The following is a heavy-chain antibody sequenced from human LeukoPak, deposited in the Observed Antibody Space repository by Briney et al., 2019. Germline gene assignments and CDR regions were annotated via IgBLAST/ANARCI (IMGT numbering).Heavy chain of an antibody. D-gene: IGHD3-16*01. V-gene: IGHV1-18*01. Sequence: SVKVSCNASAYSSTNYDISWVRQAPGQGLEWMRCISPYNGEAEYAQNIQGRLTTTTDTSTNTAYLELRSMRSDDTAVYYCARVPPPGSLSFDFWGQGTLVTVSS. CDR3: ARVPPPGSLSFDF. CDR2: ISPYNGEA. J-gene: IGHJ4*02. CDR1: AYSSTNYD.